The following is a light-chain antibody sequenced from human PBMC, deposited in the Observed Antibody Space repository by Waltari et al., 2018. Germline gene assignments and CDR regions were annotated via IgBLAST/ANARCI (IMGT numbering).Light chain of an antibody. V-gene: IGKV3-20*01. CDR3: QHYLRLPVT. CDR1: QSVTRA. Sequence: EIVLTQSPGTLSLSPGESATLSCRTSQSVTRALAWYQQKPGQAPRLLIYGASNRATGIPDRFSGSGSGTDCSLTISSLGPEDFAVYYCQHYLRLPVTFGQGTKVEVK. CDR2: GAS. J-gene: IGKJ1*01.